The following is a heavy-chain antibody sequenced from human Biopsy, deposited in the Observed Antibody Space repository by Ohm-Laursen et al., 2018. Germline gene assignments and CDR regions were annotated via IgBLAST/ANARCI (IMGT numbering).Heavy chain of an antibody. CDR2: IFYGGIT. CDR3: ARHPTGFWFDP. CDR1: GGSISSETNY. V-gene: IGHV4-39*01. Sequence: SDTLSLTCTVSGGSISSETNYWGWIRQPPGKGLEWIGSIFYGGITYYNPSLQSRVTMSVDTSKNQFSLNLTSVTAADTAVYYCARHPTGFWFDPWGQGTLVIVSS. J-gene: IGHJ5*02.